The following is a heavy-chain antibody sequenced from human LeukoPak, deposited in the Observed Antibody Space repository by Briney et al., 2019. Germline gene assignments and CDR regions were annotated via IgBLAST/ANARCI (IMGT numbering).Heavy chain of an antibody. CDR3: ARDLGVGMDV. V-gene: IGHV4-39*07. CDR1: GGSITSDAYY. CDR2: VHYSGAT. Sequence: PSETLSLTCTVSGGSITSDAYYWGWIRQPPGKGLEWIASVHYSGATYYNPSLKSRVTISVDTSKNQFSLKLSSVTAADTAVYYCARDLGVGMDVWGKGTTVTISS. J-gene: IGHJ6*04.